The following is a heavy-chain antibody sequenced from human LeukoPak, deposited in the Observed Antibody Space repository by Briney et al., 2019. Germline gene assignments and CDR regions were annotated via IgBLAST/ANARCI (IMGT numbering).Heavy chain of an antibody. J-gene: IGHJ4*02. V-gene: IGHV4-38-2*01. Sequence: SETLSLTCAVSGYSISSGYYWGWSRQPPGKGLEWIGSIYHSGNTYYNPSLKSRVTISVDTSKNQFSLKLSSVTAADTAVYYCARSLGEDHVFDYWGQGTLVTVSS. CDR1: GYSISSGYY. D-gene: IGHD1-26*01. CDR2: IYHSGNT. CDR3: ARSLGEDHVFDY.